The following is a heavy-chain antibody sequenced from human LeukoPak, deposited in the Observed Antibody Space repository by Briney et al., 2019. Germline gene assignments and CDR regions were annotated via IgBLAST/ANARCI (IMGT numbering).Heavy chain of an antibody. CDR3: GRAFPPLRLAAAWDH. D-gene: IGHD6-25*01. CDR1: GFTFSYCD. V-gene: IGHV3-21*06. J-gene: IGHJ4*02. CDR2: ISYRSSHI. Sequence: GGSLRLTCTASGFTFSYCDLNWFRQAPGKGLEWVSSISYRSSHIYYADSAKGRFTISRNNAKNSLYLQMNNLRAEDTAVYYCGRAFPPLRLAAAWDHWGLGTLVTVSS.